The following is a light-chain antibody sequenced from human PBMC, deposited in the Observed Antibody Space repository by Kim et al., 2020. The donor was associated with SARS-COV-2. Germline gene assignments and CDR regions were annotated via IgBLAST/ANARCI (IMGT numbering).Light chain of an antibody. Sequence: IQMTQSPSSLSASVGDRVTISCQASEDISDHLNWYQHKPGKAPKLLIYDASHLETGVSSRFSGSASGTYFTFTINSLHPEDVSTYYCHQYHSVPLTFGGGTKVDIK. V-gene: IGKV1-33*01. CDR1: EDISDH. J-gene: IGKJ4*01. CDR2: DAS. CDR3: HQYHSVPLT.